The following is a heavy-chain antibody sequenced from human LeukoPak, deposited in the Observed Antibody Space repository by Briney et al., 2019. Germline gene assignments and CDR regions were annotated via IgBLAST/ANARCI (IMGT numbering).Heavy chain of an antibody. CDR3: ARDSVLRYFDWLSKNWYFDL. CDR2: ISYDGSNK. J-gene: IGHJ2*01. V-gene: IGHV3-30*04. CDR1: RFTFSSYA. Sequence: GRSLRLSCAASRFTFSSYAMHWVRQAPGKGLEWVAVISYDGSNKYYADSVKGRFTISRDNSKNTLYLQMNSLRAEDTAVYYCARDSVLRYFDWLSKNWYFDLWGRGTLVTVSS. D-gene: IGHD3-9*01.